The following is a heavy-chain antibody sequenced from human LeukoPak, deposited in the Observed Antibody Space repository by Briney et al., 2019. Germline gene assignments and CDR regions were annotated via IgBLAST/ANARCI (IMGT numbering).Heavy chain of an antibody. D-gene: IGHD3-10*01. CDR3: ARDSCRGARTRCLYYFEY. CDR1: GYTFTSYG. Sequence: GASVKVSCKASGYTFTSYGITWVRQAPGQGLEWMGWISAYNGNTNYAQKLQGRVTMTTDTSTSTAYMELRSLRSDDTAVYYCARDSCRGARTRCLYYFEYWGQGTLVTVSS. CDR2: ISAYNGNT. J-gene: IGHJ4*02. V-gene: IGHV1-18*01.